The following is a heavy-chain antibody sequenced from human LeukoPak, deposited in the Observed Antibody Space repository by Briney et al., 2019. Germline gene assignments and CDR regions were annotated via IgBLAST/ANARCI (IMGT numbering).Heavy chain of an antibody. V-gene: IGHV1-18*01. CDR1: GYTFTSYG. Sequence: ASVKVSCKASGYTFTSYGISWVRQAPGQGLEWMGWISAYNGNTNYAQKLQGRVTMTTDTSTSTAYMELRSLRSDDTAVYYCARDSVVVTATTDYYYMDVWGKGTMVTVSS. D-gene: IGHD2-21*02. CDR2: ISAYNGNT. J-gene: IGHJ6*03. CDR3: ARDSVVVTATTDYYYMDV.